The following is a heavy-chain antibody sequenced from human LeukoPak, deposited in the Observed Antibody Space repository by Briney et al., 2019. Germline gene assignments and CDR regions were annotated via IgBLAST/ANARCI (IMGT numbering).Heavy chain of an antibody. CDR2: IYTSGST. V-gene: IGHV4-4*07. CDR3: AGNWGFRYYYYYYMDV. Sequence: SETLSLTCTVSGGSISSYYWSWIRQPAGKGLEWIGRIYTSGSTNYNPSLKSRVTMSVDTSKNQFSLKLSSVTAADTAVYYCAGNWGFRYYYYYYMDVWGKGTTVTVSS. J-gene: IGHJ6*03. CDR1: GGSISSYY. D-gene: IGHD7-27*01.